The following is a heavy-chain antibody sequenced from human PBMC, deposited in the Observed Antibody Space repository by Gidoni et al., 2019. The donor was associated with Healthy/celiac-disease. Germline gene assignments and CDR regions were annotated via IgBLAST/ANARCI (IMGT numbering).Heavy chain of an antibody. CDR3: AAGWTGGEDY. CDR2: ISWDGGSK. Sequence: VQLVVSGGVVVQPGGSLRLTCAASGFTFDDYTMHWVRQAPGKGLEWVSLISWDGGSKYYADSVKGRFTISRDNSKNSLYLQMNSLRTEDTALYYCAAGWTGGEDYWGQGTLVTVSS. D-gene: IGHD3-16*01. V-gene: IGHV3-43*01. J-gene: IGHJ4*02. CDR1: GFTFDDYT.